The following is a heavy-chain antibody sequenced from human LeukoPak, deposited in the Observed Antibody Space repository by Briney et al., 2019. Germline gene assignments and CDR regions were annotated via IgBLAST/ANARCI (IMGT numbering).Heavy chain of an antibody. CDR2: IYSGGST. V-gene: IGHV3-23*03. CDR3: ATYRQVLLPFES. Sequence: GGSLRLSCAASGFTFSSYDMSWVRQAPGKGLEWVSVIYSGGSTHYADSVKGRFTIFRDNSKSTLTLQMNSLRAEDTAIYYCATYRQVLLPFESWGQGTLVTVSS. D-gene: IGHD2-8*02. J-gene: IGHJ4*02. CDR1: GFTFSSYD.